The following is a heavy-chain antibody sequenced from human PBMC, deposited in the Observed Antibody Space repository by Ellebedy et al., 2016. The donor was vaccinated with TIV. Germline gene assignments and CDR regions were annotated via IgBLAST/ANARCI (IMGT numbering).Heavy chain of an antibody. Sequence: MPSETLSLTCAVYGGSFSGYYWSWIRQPPGKGLEWIGDINHSGSTNYNPSLKSRVIISVDTSKNQFSLKLSSVTAADTAVYYCARLLITMVYGMDVWGQGTTVTVSS. CDR1: GGSFSGYY. V-gene: IGHV4-34*01. CDR2: INHSGST. CDR3: ARLLITMVYGMDV. J-gene: IGHJ6*02. D-gene: IGHD3-10*01.